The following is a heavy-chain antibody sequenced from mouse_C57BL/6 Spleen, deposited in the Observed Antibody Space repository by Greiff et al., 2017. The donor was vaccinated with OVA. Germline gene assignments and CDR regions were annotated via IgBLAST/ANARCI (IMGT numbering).Heavy chain of an antibody. V-gene: IGHV1-53*01. J-gene: IGHJ4*01. CDR2: INPSNGGT. CDR3: ARGEGYDYAMDY. CDR1: GYTFTSYW. Sequence: QVQLKQPGTELVKPGASVKLSCKASGYTFTSYWMHWVKQRPGQGLEWIGNINPSNGGTNYNEKFKSKATLTVDKSSSTAYMQLSSLTSEDSAVYYCARGEGYDYAMDYWGQGTSGTVSS. D-gene: IGHD2-2*01.